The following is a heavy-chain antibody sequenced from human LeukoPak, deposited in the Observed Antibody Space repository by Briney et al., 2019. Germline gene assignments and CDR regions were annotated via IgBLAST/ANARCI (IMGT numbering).Heavy chain of an antibody. Sequence: PSETLSLTCTVSGGSISSYYWSWIRQPPGKGLEWIGEINHSGSTNYNPSLKSRVTISVDTSKNQFSLKLSSVTAADTAVYYCASRSHYYDSSGSNQNWFDPWGQGTLVTVSS. CDR3: ASRSHYYDSSGSNQNWFDP. D-gene: IGHD3-22*01. J-gene: IGHJ5*02. CDR2: INHSGST. V-gene: IGHV4-34*01. CDR1: GGSISSYY.